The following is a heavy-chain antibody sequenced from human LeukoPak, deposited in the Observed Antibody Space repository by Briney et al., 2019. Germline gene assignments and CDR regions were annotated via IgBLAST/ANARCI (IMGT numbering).Heavy chain of an antibody. CDR1: GYTFTGYY. CDR3: ARDGLNHYDSSGYYV. Sequence: ASVKVSCKASGYTFTGYYMHWVRQAPGQGLEWMGWINPNSGGTNYAQKFQGRVTMTRDTSISTAYMELSRLRSDDTAVYYCARDGLNHYDSSGYYVWGQGTLVTVSS. CDR2: INPNSGGT. V-gene: IGHV1-2*02. J-gene: IGHJ4*02. D-gene: IGHD3-22*01.